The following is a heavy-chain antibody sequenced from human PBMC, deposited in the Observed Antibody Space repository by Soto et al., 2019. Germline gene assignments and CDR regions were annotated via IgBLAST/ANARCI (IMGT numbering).Heavy chain of an antibody. Sequence: SETLSLTCTVSGGSISSYYWRWFRQPPGKGLEWIGYIYYSGSTNYNPSLKSRVTISVDTSKNQFSLKLSSVTAADTAVYYCVRGGIAGNWFDPWGQGTLVTVS. J-gene: IGHJ5*02. D-gene: IGHD6-13*01. CDR1: GGSISSYY. CDR3: VRGGIAGNWFDP. CDR2: IYYSGST. V-gene: IGHV4-59*12.